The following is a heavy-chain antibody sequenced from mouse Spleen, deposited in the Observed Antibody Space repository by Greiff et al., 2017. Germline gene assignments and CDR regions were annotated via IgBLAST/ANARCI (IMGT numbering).Heavy chain of an antibody. CDR3: ARSEGYSAWFAY. D-gene: IGHD2-3*01. Sequence: QVQLQQSGPELVKPGASVKISCKASGYSFTSYYIHWVKQRPGQGLEWIGWIYPGSGNTKYNEKFKGKATLTADTSSSTAYMQLSSLTSEDSAVYYCARSEGYSAWFAYWGQGTLVTVSA. CDR1: GYSFTSYY. V-gene: IGHV1-66*01. J-gene: IGHJ3*01. CDR2: IYPGSGNT.